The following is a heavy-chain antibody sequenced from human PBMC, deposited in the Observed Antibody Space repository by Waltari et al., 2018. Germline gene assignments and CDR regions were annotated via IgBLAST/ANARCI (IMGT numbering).Heavy chain of an antibody. J-gene: IGHJ4*02. CDR1: GGRFRSYS. Sequence: QVQLVQSGAEVKKPGSSVKVSCTASGGRFRSYSTNWVRQVPGQGLEWMGGVIQTLVIAAYAPKFQDRVTISAYEFTRTSYMEVRSLLPEDTAVYYCARDGDYGGHAPSDYWGQGTLVTVSS. CDR2: VIQTLVIA. V-gene: IGHV1-69*16. D-gene: IGHD3-10*01. CDR3: ARDGDYGGHAPSDY.